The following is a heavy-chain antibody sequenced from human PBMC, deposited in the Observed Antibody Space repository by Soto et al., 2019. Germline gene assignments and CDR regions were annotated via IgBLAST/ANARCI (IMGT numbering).Heavy chain of an antibody. D-gene: IGHD1-26*01. CDR1: GGSLTSYP. CDR3: ARGWELVS. J-gene: IGHJ4*02. Sequence: QMEQSGAEVRKPGSSVKVSCKPSGGSLTSYPMAWVRQAHGQGFEWMGGSIPIHGTTEYAQKFQGRVTSTAAESTNRATLELTGLTAEDTAVYYCARGWELVSWGQGTLVTVSS. CDR2: SIPIHGTT. V-gene: IGHV1-69*01.